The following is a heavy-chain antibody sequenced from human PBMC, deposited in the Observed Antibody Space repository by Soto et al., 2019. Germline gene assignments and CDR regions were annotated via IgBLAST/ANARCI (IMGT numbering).Heavy chain of an antibody. CDR2: IIPIFGTA. CDR1: GGTFSSYA. J-gene: IGHJ6*02. V-gene: IGHV1-69*13. D-gene: IGHD6-19*01. CDR3: ARDSTAVAGTYYYYYGMDV. Sequence: ASVKVSCKASGGTFSSYAISWVRQAPGQGLEWMGGIIPIFGTANYAQKFQGRVTITADESTSTAYMELSSLRSEDTAVYYCARDSTAVAGTYYYYYGMDVWGQGTTVTVSS.